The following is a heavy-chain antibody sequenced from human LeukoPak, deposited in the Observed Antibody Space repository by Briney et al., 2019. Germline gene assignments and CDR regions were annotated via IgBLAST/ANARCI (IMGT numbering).Heavy chain of an antibody. Sequence: GESLKISCKGSGYSFTSYWIGWVRQMPGKGLEWMGIIYPGDSDTRYSPSFQGQVTISADKSISTAYLQWSSLKASDTAMYYCARRDSSGYYYDRPFDYWGQETLVTVSS. J-gene: IGHJ4*02. CDR2: IYPGDSDT. CDR3: ARRDSSGYYYDRPFDY. V-gene: IGHV5-51*01. CDR1: GYSFTSYW. D-gene: IGHD3-22*01.